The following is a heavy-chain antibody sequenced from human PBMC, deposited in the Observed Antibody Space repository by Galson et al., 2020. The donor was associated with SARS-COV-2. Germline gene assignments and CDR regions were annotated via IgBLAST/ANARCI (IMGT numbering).Heavy chain of an antibody. CDR1: GGSISSSSYY. J-gene: IGHJ4*02. D-gene: IGHD2-2*01. V-gene: IGHV4-39*01. CDR3: ARGFRYCSSTSGYCGIAAAGTDFDY. CDR2: IYYSGST. Sequence: SETLSLTCTVSGGSISSSSYYWGWIRQPPGKGLEWIGSIYYSGSTYYNPSLKSRVTISVDTSKNQFSLKLSSVTAADTAVYYCARGFRYCSSTSGYCGIAAAGTDFDYWGQGTLVTVSS.